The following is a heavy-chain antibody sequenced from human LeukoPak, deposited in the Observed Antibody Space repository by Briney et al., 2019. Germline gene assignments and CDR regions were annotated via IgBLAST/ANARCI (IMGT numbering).Heavy chain of an antibody. CDR1: GGSISSHY. CDR3: ARGGLWFGELLYNWFDP. Sequence: PSETLSLTCTVSGGSISSHYMSWIRQPPGKGLEWIGDIYYSGSTNYNPSLKSRVTISVDTSKNQFSLKLSSVTAADTAVYYCARGGLWFGELLYNWFDPWGQGTLVTVSS. V-gene: IGHV4-59*11. D-gene: IGHD3-10*01. CDR2: IYYSGST. J-gene: IGHJ5*02.